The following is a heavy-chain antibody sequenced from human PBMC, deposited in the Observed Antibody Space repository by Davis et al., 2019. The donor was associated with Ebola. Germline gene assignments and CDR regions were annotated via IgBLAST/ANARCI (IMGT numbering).Heavy chain of an antibody. V-gene: IGHV3-7*01. Sequence: PGGSLKLSCAASGFTFNTYWMHWVRHAPGKGLEWLANIKQDGSEKYYVDSVKGRFTISRDNAKNSLYLQMNSLRAEDTAVYYCASGDGRGRSYDMDVWGQGTTVTVSS. J-gene: IGHJ6*02. CDR3: ASGDGRGRSYDMDV. CDR1: GFTFNTYW. CDR2: IKQDGSEK. D-gene: IGHD3/OR15-3a*01.